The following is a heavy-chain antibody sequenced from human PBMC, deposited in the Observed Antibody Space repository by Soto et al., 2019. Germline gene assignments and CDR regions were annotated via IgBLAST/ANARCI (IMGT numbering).Heavy chain of an antibody. CDR1: GFTFNKYD. CDR2: ITASGRGT. CDR3: ARGARDSTSSSLQYWGRFSEPVETRYAGDTSSFLDY. Sequence: PGVSLRLSCITSGFTFNKYDMSWVRQAPGKGLQWVSLITASGRGTSYADSVKGRLSISRDNSRNTVSLQMNTLRGEDTGIYYCARGARDSTSSSLQYWGRFSEPVETRYAGDTSSFLDYWGQGTLVTVSS. V-gene: IGHV3-23*01. D-gene: IGHD6-6*01. J-gene: IGHJ4*02.